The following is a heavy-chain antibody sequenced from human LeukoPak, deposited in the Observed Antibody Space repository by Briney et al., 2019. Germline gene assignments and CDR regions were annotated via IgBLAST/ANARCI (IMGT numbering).Heavy chain of an antibody. V-gene: IGHV3-9*01. CDR2: ISWNSGSI. Sequence: QPGRSLRLSCAASGFTFDDYAMHWVRQAPGKGLEWVSGISWNSGSIGYADSVEGRFTISRDNAKNSLYLQMNSLRAEDTALYYCARGGINDSSGYLTRQYFDYWGQGTLVTVSS. D-gene: IGHD3-22*01. CDR1: GFTFDDYA. J-gene: IGHJ4*02. CDR3: ARGGINDSSGYLTRQYFDY.